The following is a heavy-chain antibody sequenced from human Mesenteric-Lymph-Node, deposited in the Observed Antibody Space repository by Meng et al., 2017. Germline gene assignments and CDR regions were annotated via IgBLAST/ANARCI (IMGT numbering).Heavy chain of an antibody. CDR1: GYTFTGYY. CDR2: INTNTGNP. D-gene: IGHD4-17*01. J-gene: IGHJ4*02. V-gene: IGHV7-4-1*02. Sequence: ASVKVSCKASGYTFTGYYMHWVRQAPGQGLEWMGWINTNTGNPTYAQGFTGRFVFSLDTSVSTAYLQISSLKAEDTAVYYCARSNTDYGDYEGFDYWGQGTLVTVSS. CDR3: ARSNTDYGDYEGFDY.